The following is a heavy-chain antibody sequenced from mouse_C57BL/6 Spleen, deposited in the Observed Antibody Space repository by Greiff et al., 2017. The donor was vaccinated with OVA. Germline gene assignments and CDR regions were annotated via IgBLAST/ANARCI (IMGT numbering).Heavy chain of an antibody. CDR1: GYTFTSYW. J-gene: IGHJ2*01. CDR3: ARGITTVVADFDY. D-gene: IGHD1-1*01. Sequence: QVQLQQSGAELVKPGASVKLSCKASGYTFTSYWMQWVKQRPGQGLEWIGEIDPSDSYTNYNQKFKGKATLTVDTSSSTAYMQLSSLTSEDSAVYYCARGITTVVADFDYWGQGTTLTVSS. CDR2: IDPSDSYT. V-gene: IGHV1-50*01.